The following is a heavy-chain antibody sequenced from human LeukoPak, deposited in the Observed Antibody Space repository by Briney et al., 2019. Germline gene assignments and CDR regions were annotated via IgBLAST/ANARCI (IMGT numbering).Heavy chain of an antibody. D-gene: IGHD2-15*01. J-gene: IGHJ4*02. Sequence: GGSLRLSCVASGFSFSSYWMAWVRQTPGKGLEWVANMDLDGREKYYVDSVKGRFTISRDNAKNSLYLQLSSLRGEDTAVYCCVREDRSCYYHWGQGTLVTVSS. CDR1: GFSFSSYW. CDR3: VREDRSCYYH. V-gene: IGHV3-7*03. CDR2: MDLDGREK.